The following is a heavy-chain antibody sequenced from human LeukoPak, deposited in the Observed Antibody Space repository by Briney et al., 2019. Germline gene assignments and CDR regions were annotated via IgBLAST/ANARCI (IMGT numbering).Heavy chain of an antibody. CDR3: ARDDSSGYYYFDN. CDR2: IKEDGSEK. D-gene: IGHD3-22*01. V-gene: IGHV3-7*01. CDR1: GFTFSRNW. J-gene: IGHJ4*02. Sequence: GGSLRLSCAGSGFTFSRNWMSWVRQAPGKGLEWVANIKEDGSEKNYVDSVKGRFTISRDNAKNSLYLQMNSLRADDTAVYYCARDDSSGYYYFDNWGQGTLVTVSS.